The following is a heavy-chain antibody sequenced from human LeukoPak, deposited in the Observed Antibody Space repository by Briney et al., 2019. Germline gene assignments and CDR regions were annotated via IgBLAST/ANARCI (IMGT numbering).Heavy chain of an antibody. Sequence: MPSETLSLTCTVSGGSISSYYWSWIRQPPGKGLEWIGYIYYSGSTNYNPSLKSRVTISVDTSKNQFSLKLSSVTAADTAVYYCARAGSSGWYVNYWGQGTLVTVSS. D-gene: IGHD6-19*01. J-gene: IGHJ4*02. CDR1: GGSISSYY. V-gene: IGHV4-59*01. CDR2: IYYSGST. CDR3: ARAGSSGWYVNY.